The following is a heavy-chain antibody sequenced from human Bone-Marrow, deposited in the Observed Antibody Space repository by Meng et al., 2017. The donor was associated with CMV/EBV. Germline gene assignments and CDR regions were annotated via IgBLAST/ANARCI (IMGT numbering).Heavy chain of an antibody. V-gene: IGHV5-51*01. CDR3: ARQRRFGVVTTLPFDY. CDR2: IYPGDSDT. D-gene: IGHD3-3*01. J-gene: IGHJ4*02. Sequence: GGSLRLSCKGSGYSFTSYWIGWVRQMPGKGLEWMGIIYPGDSDTRYSPSFQGQVTISADKSISTAYLQWSSLKASDTAMYYCARQRRFGVVTTLPFDYWGQGTLVNGSS. CDR1: GYSFTSYW.